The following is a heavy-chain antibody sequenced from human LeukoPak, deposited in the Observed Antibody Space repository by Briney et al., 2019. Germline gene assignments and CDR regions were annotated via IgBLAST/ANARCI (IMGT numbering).Heavy chain of an antibody. CDR3: AKDQEQWLGLFDY. J-gene: IGHJ4*02. CDR2: ISASGDTT. V-gene: IGHV3-23*01. CDR1: GLAFSDYW. Sequence: GGSLRLSCAASGLAFSDYWMSWVRQAPGKGLEWVSGISASGDTTYYANSVKGRFTISRDNSKNTLYLHMNTLRAEDTAVYYCAKDQEQWLGLFDYWGQGTLVTVSS. D-gene: IGHD6-19*01.